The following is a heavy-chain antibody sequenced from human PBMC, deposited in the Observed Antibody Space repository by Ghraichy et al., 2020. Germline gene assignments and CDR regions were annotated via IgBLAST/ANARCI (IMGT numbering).Heavy chain of an antibody. Sequence: GGSLRLSCAASGFTFDRHDMAWVRQAPGKGLEWISYISSSSRTIFYADSVKGRFTISRDNAKNSLYLQMDSLRDEDTAVYYCARDLSFPYYGMDVWGQGTTVTVSS. CDR2: ISSSSRTI. J-gene: IGHJ6*02. CDR1: GFTFDRHD. V-gene: IGHV3-48*02. CDR3: ARDLSFPYYGMDV.